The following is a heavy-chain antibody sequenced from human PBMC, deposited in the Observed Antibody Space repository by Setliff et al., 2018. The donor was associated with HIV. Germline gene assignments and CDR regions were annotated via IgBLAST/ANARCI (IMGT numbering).Heavy chain of an antibody. Sequence: ASVKVSCKASGYTFTNFGIGWVRQAPGQGLEWMGWISAYNGNTNYAQKLQGRVTMATDTSTNTAYMELRSPRSDDTAVYYCARGYGAFDIWGQGTMVTVSS. J-gene: IGHJ3*02. CDR2: ISAYNGNT. CDR3: ARGYGAFDI. V-gene: IGHV1-18*01. D-gene: IGHD4-17*01. CDR1: GYTFTNFG.